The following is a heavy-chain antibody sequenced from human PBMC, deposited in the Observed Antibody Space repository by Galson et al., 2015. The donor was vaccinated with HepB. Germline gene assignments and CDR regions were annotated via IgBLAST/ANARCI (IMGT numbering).Heavy chain of an antibody. V-gene: IGHV1-2*02. CDR2: INPNSGGT. D-gene: IGHD6-6*01. CDR1: GYTFTGYY. Sequence: SVKVSCKASGYTFTGYYMHWVRQAPGQGLEWMGWINPNSGGTNYAQKFQGRVTMTRDTSISTAYMELSRLRSDDTAVYYCARDPAYSSSWGVENWFDPWGQGTLVTVSS. J-gene: IGHJ5*02. CDR3: ARDPAYSSSWGVENWFDP.